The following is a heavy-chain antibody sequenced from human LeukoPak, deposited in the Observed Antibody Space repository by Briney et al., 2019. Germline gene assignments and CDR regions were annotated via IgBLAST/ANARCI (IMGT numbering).Heavy chain of an antibody. J-gene: IGHJ4*02. CDR2: ISLSGGST. D-gene: IGHD6-19*01. CDR1: GFTFSSYA. Sequence: GGSLRLSCAASGFTFSSYAMNWVRQAPGKGLEWVSVISLSGGSTYYADSVKGRFTISRDNSKNTLYLQMNSLRAEDTAVYYCAKDRSGIAVAGYFDYWGQGTLVIVSS. CDR3: AKDRSGIAVAGYFDY. V-gene: IGHV3-23*01.